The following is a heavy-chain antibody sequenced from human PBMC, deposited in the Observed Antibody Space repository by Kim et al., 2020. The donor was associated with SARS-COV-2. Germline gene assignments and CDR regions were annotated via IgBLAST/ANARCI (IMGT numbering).Heavy chain of an antibody. Sequence: GGSLRLSCAASGFTFSSYSMNWVRQAPGEGLEWVSSITASGTYIYYGGSVKGRFTISRDNTKHSLSLQMNSLRAEDAAVYYCVRGGKYFDLWGRGTLVTVSS. J-gene: IGHJ2*01. D-gene: IGHD3-10*01. V-gene: IGHV3-21*01. CDR2: ITASGTYI. CDR3: VRGGKYFDL. CDR1: GFTFSSYS.